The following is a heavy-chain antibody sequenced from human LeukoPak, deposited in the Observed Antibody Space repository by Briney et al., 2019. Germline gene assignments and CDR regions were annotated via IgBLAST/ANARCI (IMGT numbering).Heavy chain of an antibody. J-gene: IGHJ4*02. V-gene: IGHV4-39*01. CDR2: IYYSGST. D-gene: IGHD1-26*01. Sequence: SETLSLTCTVSGASISSNSYYWGWIRQPPGRGLEWIGSIYYSGSTYYNPSLKSRVTISVDTSKNQFSLKLSSVTAADTAVYYCAKSGGYGLIDYWGQGTLVTVSS. CDR1: GASISSNSYY. CDR3: AKSGGYGLIDY.